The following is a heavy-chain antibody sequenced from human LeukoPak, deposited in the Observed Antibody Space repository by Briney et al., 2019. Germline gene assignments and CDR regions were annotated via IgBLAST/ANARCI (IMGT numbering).Heavy chain of an antibody. CDR1: GGSISSGGYY. Sequence: SETLSLTCTVSGGSISSGGYYWSWIRQHPGKGLEWIGYIYYSGSTYYNPSLKSRVTISVDTSKNQFSLKLSSVTAADTAVYYCARAGPYYYGSGSRGPFDPWGQGTLVTVSS. CDR3: ARAGPYYYGSGSRGPFDP. CDR2: IYYSGST. D-gene: IGHD3-10*01. V-gene: IGHV4-31*03. J-gene: IGHJ5*02.